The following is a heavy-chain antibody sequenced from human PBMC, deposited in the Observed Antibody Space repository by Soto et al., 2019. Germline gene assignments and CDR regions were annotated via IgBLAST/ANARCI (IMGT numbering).Heavy chain of an antibody. D-gene: IGHD1-1*01. Sequence: GGSLRLSCAASGFTFSSYAMSWVRQAPGKGLEWVSAISGSGGSTYYADSVKGRFTISRDNSKNTLYLQMNSLRAEDTAVYYCAKAPLDNWNDDGGRYYYYYYMDVWGKGTTVTVSS. CDR2: ISGSGGST. J-gene: IGHJ6*03. CDR1: GFTFSSYA. CDR3: AKAPLDNWNDDGGRYYYYYYMDV. V-gene: IGHV3-23*01.